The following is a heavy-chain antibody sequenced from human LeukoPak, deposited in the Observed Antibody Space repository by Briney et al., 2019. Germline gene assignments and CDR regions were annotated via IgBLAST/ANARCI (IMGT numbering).Heavy chain of an antibody. D-gene: IGHD4-17*01. CDR3: ARTTTVTTPTYYYYYMDV. J-gene: IGHJ6*03. CDR1: GFTFSSYS. Sequence: GGSLRLSCAASGFTFSSYSMNWVRQAPGKGLEWVSSISSSSSYIYYADSVKGRFTISRDNSKNTLYLQMGSLRAEDMAVYYCARTTTVTTPTYYYYYMDVWGKGTTVTVSS. CDR2: ISSSSSYI. V-gene: IGHV3-21*01.